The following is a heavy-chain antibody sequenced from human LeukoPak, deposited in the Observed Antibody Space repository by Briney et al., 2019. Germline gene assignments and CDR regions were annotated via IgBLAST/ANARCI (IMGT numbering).Heavy chain of an antibody. CDR2: IYNSGYT. CDR1: GASISPYY. D-gene: IGHD4-17*01. J-gene: IGHJ4*02. CDR3: AREAHYGDYALYFDY. V-gene: IGHV4-4*07. Sequence: SETLSLTCTVSGASISPYYWSWIRQPAGKGLEWIGRIYNSGYTNYSPSLKSRVTISVDTSKNQFSLKLSSVTAAVTAVYYCAREAHYGDYALYFDYWGQGTLVTVSS.